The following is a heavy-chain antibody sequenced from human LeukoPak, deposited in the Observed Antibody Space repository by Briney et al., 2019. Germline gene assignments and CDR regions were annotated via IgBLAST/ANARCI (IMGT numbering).Heavy chain of an antibody. Sequence: ASVKVSCKASGYTFTGYYMHWVRQAPGQGLEWMGWINPNSGGTNYARKFQGRVTMTRDTSISTAYMELSRLRSDDTAVYYCARLLTNYYAFDIWGQGTMVTVSS. CDR2: INPNSGGT. D-gene: IGHD4/OR15-4a*01. J-gene: IGHJ3*02. CDR1: GYTFTGYY. V-gene: IGHV1-2*02. CDR3: ARLLTNYYAFDI.